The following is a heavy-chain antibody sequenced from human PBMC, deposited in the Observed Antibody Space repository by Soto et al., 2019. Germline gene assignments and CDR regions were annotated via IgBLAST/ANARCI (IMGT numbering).Heavy chain of an antibody. Sequence: EVQLVESGGGLVQPGGSLRLSCAASGFTFSDYYMHWVRQAPGKGLVWVSRISSDGSSISYADSVKGRFPISRDNAENTVYLQMSNLRVEDTAIYYCASGKYHTFRSDYYTIDYWGQGTLVTVSS. V-gene: IGHV3-74*01. D-gene: IGHD3-3*01. CDR3: ASGKYHTFRSDYYTIDY. J-gene: IGHJ4*02. CDR2: ISSDGSSI. CDR1: GFTFSDYY.